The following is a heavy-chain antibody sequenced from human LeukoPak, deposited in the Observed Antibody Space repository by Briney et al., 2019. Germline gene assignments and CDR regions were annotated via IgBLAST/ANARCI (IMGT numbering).Heavy chain of an antibody. V-gene: IGHV3-21*01. CDR1: GFTFSTYD. D-gene: IGHD6-13*01. Sequence: PGGSLRLSCAASGFTFSTYDMNWVRQAPGMGLEWVSSISTRSDYIYYADSVKGRFTISRDNAKNSLYLQMNGLRAEDTAVYYCGRDSGPHIAGAATDSWGQGTLVTVSS. J-gene: IGHJ5*02. CDR3: GRDSGPHIAGAATDS. CDR2: ISTRSDYI.